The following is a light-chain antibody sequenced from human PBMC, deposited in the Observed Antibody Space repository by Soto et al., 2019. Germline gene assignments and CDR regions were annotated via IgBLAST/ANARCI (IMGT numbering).Light chain of an antibody. V-gene: IGLV6-57*04. CDR1: SGSIASNY. J-gene: IGLJ3*02. CDR2: EDN. Sequence: NFMLTQPHSVSESPGKTVTISCTRSSGSIASNYVQWYHQRPGSAPTIVMYEDNQRPSGVPDRFSGSIDSSSNSASLTISGLKTEDEADYYCQSYDSSNQVFGGGTKLTVL. CDR3: QSYDSSNQV.